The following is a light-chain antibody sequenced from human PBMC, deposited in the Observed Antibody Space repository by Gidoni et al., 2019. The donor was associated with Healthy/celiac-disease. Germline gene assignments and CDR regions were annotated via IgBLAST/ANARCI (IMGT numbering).Light chain of an antibody. V-gene: IGLV2-14*01. Sequence: QSALPQPASVSGSPGQSITISCTGTSSYVGSYNYVSWYQQHPGKAPKLMIYDVSNRPSGVSNRFSGSKSGNTASLTISGLQAEDEADYYCSSYTSSSTVVFGGGTKLTVL. CDR2: DVS. CDR1: SSYVGSYNY. CDR3: SSYTSSSTVV. J-gene: IGLJ2*01.